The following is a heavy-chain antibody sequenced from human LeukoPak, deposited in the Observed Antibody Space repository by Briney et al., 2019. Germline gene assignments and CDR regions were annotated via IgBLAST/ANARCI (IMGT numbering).Heavy chain of an antibody. J-gene: IGHJ4*02. V-gene: IGHV4-34*01. Sequence: SETLSLTCAVYGGSFSPYYWSWIRQPPGKGLEWIGEINHSGSTNYNPSLKSRVTISVDTSKNQFSLRLSSVTAADTAVYYCARGGLYCGGDCYVYYWGQGTLVTVSS. CDR3: ARGGLYCGGDCYVYY. CDR2: INHSGST. CDR1: GGSFSPYY. D-gene: IGHD2-21*02.